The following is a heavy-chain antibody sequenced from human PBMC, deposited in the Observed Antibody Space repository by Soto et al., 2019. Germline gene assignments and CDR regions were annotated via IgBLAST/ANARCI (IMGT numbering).Heavy chain of an antibody. D-gene: IGHD3-3*01. CDR2: IYYSGST. J-gene: IGHJ6*02. CDR3: ARDEKITIFGVVTYYYGMDV. Sequence: LSLTCTVSGGSISSYYWSWIRQPPGKGLEWIGYIYYSGSTNYNPSLKSRVTISVDTSKNQFSLKLSSVTAADTAVYYCARDEKITIFGVVTYYYGMDVWGQGTTVTVSS. CDR1: GGSISSYY. V-gene: IGHV4-59*01.